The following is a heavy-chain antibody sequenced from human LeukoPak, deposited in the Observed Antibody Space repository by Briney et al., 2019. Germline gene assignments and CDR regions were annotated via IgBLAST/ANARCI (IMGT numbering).Heavy chain of an antibody. V-gene: IGHV3-48*03. J-gene: IGHJ4*02. Sequence: GGSLRLSCAASGFTFSSYEMNWVRQAPGKGLEWVSYISSSGSTIYYADSVKGRFTISRDNAKNSLYLQMNSLRAEDTAVYYCASVLRYFDWLLSRGNYYFDYWGQGTLVTVSS. D-gene: IGHD3-9*01. CDR2: ISSSGSTI. CDR3: ASVLRYFDWLLSRGNYYFDY. CDR1: GFTFSSYE.